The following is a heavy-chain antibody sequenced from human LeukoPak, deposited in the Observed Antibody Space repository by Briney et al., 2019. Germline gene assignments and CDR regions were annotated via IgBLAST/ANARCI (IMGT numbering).Heavy chain of an antibody. D-gene: IGHD3-22*01. CDR2: IKQDGSEK. V-gene: IGHV3-7*01. J-gene: IGHJ4*02. Sequence: PGGSLRPSCAASGFTFSSYWMSWVRQAPGKGLEWVANIKQDGSEKYYVDSVKGRITISRDNAKNSLYLQMNSLRPDDTAVYYCARQDSSGYSLYWGQGTLVTVSS. CDR3: ARQDSSGYSLY. CDR1: GFTFSSYW.